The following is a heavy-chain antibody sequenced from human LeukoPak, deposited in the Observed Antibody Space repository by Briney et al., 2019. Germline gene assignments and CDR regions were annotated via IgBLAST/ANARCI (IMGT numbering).Heavy chain of an antibody. CDR3: ARVLLGDTAMDYYYGMDV. D-gene: IGHD5-18*01. J-gene: IGHJ6*02. V-gene: IGHV4-38-2*02. CDR2: IYHSGSI. Sequence: SETLSLTCTVSGYSISNGYYWGWIRQPPGKGLEWIGSIYHSGSIYYNPSLKSRVTISVDTSKNQLSLKLSSVTAADTAVYYCARVLLGDTAMDYYYGMDVWGQGTTVTVSS. CDR1: GYSISNGYY.